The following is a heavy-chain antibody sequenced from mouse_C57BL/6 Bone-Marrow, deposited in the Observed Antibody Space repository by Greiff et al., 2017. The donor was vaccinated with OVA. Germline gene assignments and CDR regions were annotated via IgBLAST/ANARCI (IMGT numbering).Heavy chain of an antibody. Sequence: EVKLVESGGGLVKPGGSLKLSCAASGFTFSSYAMSWVRQTPEKRLEWVATISDGGSYTYYPDNVKGRFIISRDNAKNNLYLQMSHLKSEDTAMYYCARLSGLFDYWGQGTTLTVSS. CDR1: GFTFSSYA. D-gene: IGHD6-2*01. CDR3: ARLSGLFDY. CDR2: ISDGGSYT. J-gene: IGHJ2*01. V-gene: IGHV5-4*03.